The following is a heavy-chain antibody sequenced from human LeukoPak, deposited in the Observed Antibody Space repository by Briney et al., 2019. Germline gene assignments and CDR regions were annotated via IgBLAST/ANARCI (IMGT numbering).Heavy chain of an antibody. CDR2: ISGSGGST. D-gene: IGHD4/OR15-4a*01. V-gene: IGHV3-23*01. CDR3: AKEGYGGNPIPRHFDY. CDR1: GFTFSSYA. Sequence: GGSLRLSCAASGFTFSSYAMSWVRQAPGKGLEWVSAISGSGGSTYYADSVKGRFTISRDNSKNTLYLQMNSLRAEDTAVYYCAKEGYGGNPIPRHFDYWGQGTLVTVSS. J-gene: IGHJ4*02.